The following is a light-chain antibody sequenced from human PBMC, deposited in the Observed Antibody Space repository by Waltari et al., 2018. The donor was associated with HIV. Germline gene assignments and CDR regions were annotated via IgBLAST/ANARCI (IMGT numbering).Light chain of an antibody. J-gene: IGLJ2*01. CDR1: SRDVVGFSY. CDR3: CSDAGRNTLL. Sequence: QSALTQPPAASGSPEQSVTISSTGTSRDVVGFSYVSWYHQYPGRAPKLMIYDVTKRPSGVPDRFSGSKSGNTASLTISGLQAEDEADYCCCSDAGRNTLLFGGGTTLTVL. V-gene: IGLV2-11*01. CDR2: DVT.